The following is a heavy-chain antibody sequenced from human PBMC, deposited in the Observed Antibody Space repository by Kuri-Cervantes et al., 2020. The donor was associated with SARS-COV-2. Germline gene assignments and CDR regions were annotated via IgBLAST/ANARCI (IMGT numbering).Heavy chain of an antibody. Sequence: GGSLRLSCAASGFXXSDYAIDWVRQAPGKGLEWXAIISXNGRNTKYADSMKGRFTISRDNSKNVVXXQTNSLTLEDTAVYYCAGXPWRADISXXKRPFDHWGQGTLVTVSS. CDR2: ISXNGRNT. CDR1: GFXXSDYA. CDR3: AGXPWRADISXXKRPFDH. V-gene: IGHV3-30*04. J-gene: IGHJ4*02. D-gene: IGHD6-19*01.